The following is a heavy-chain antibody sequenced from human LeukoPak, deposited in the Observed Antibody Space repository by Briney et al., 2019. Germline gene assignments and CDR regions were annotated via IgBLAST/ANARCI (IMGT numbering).Heavy chain of an antibody. CDR1: GFTFDDYA. CDR3: AKGYRSSGTDACEI. V-gene: IGHV3-9*01. D-gene: IGHD6-13*01. J-gene: IGHJ3*02. Sequence: GRSLRLSCAASGFTFDDYAMHWVRQVPGKGLEWVSGISWNSGSKGYADSVKGRFTISRDNAKNSLYLQMNSLRAEDTALYYCAKGYRSSGTDACEIWCQGTVVTVSS. CDR2: ISWNSGSK.